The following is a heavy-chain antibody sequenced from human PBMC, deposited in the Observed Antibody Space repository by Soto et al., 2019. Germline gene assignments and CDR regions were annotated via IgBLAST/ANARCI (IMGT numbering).Heavy chain of an antibody. J-gene: IGHJ6*02. Sequence: GGSLRLSCAASGFAFSDSVMSWVRQAPGKGLEWISSITTGGSSIYYAGSVKVRFTISRDDSKNTLYLQMKSLRAEDTATYYCAKKASCGTTSCSLPNGYYYFYGMDVWGQGTAVTVSS. CDR3: AKKASCGTTSCSLPNGYYYFYGMDV. CDR1: GFAFSDSV. V-gene: IGHV3-23*01. D-gene: IGHD2-2*01. CDR2: ITTGGSSI.